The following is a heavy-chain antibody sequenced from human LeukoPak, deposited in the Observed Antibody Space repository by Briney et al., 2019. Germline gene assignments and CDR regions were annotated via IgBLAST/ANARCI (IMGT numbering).Heavy chain of an antibody. J-gene: IGHJ6*02. Sequence: PGRSLRLSCAASGFIISSYGMHWVRQAPGKGLEWVTVISCDGSNKYYADSVKGRFTISRDNSKNTLYVQMNSLRPDDTAVYYCAKDDGELLDNYYGRDVWGQGTTVTVSS. CDR1: GFIISSYG. D-gene: IGHD3-10*01. V-gene: IGHV3-30*18. CDR2: ISCDGSNK. CDR3: AKDDGELLDNYYGRDV.